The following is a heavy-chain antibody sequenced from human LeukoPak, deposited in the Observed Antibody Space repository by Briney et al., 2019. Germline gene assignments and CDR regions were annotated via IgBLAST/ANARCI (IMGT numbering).Heavy chain of an antibody. D-gene: IGHD1-26*01. Sequence: GASVKVSCKASGYTFTSYGISWVRQAPGQGLEWMGWISAYNGNTNYAQKLQGRVTMTTDTSTSTAYMELRSLRSDDTAVYYCARDGAPSIVGAIKGDYWGQGTLVTVSS. CDR1: GYTFTSYG. CDR3: ARDGAPSIVGAIKGDY. V-gene: IGHV1-18*01. CDR2: ISAYNGNT. J-gene: IGHJ4*02.